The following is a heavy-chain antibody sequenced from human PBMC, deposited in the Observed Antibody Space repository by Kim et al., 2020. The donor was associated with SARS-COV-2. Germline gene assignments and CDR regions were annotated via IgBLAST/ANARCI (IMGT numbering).Heavy chain of an antibody. CDR2: ISGGGTDT. Sequence: GGSLRLSCSASGFSFTSYAMAWVRQAPGKGLEWVSGISGGGTDTYYADSVYGRFTISRDNSKSSVYLQINNLRAEDTAVYYCARVVRCVDGLFNWYVRL. D-gene: IGHD2-21*01. J-gene: IGHJ2*01. V-gene: IGHV3-23*01. CDR1: GFSFTSYA. CDR3: ARVVRCVDGLFNWYVRL.